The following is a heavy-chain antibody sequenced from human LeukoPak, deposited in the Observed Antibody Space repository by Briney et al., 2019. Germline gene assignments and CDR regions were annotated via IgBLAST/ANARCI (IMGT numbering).Heavy chain of an antibody. V-gene: IGHV1-18*01. CDR2: ISAYNGNT. CDR3: ARDESYSSGHNFMDV. D-gene: IGHD6-19*01. J-gene: IGHJ6*03. Sequence: GASVKVSCKASGYTFTSYGISWVRQAPGQGLEWMGWISAYNGNTNYAQKLQGRVTMTTDTFTSTAYMELRSLRSDDTAVYYCARDESYSSGHNFMDVWGKGTTVTVSS. CDR1: GYTFTSYG.